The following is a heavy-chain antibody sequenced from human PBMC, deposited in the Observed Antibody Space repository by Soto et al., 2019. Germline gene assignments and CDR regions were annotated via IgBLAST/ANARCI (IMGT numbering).Heavy chain of an antibody. CDR1: GYTFTSYG. V-gene: IGHV1-18*01. Sequence: ASVKVSCKASGYTFTSYGISWVRQAPGQGLEWMGWISAYNGNTNYAQKLQGRVTMTTDTSTSTAYMELRSLRSDDTAVYYCARLRELWDYYGMDVWGQGTTVTVSS. CDR3: ARLRELWDYYGMDV. J-gene: IGHJ6*02. CDR2: ISAYNGNT. D-gene: IGHD3-16*01.